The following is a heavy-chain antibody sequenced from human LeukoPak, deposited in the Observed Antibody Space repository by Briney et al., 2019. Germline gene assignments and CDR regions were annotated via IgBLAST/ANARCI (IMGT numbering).Heavy chain of an antibody. V-gene: IGHV3-11*04. CDR2: ISSSGSTI. CDR1: GGSISSSSYY. Sequence: LSLTCTVSGGSISSSSYYWGWIRQPPGKGLEWVSYISSSGSTIYYADSVKGRFTISRDNAKNSLYLQMNSLRAEDTAVYYCARDLRWLQSSWFDPWGQGTLVTVSS. CDR3: ARDLRWLQSSWFDP. D-gene: IGHD5-24*01. J-gene: IGHJ5*02.